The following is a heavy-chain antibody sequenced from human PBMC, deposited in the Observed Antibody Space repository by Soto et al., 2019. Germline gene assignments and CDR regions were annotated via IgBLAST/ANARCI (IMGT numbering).Heavy chain of an antibody. CDR2: ISASGDTT. D-gene: IGHD3-22*01. J-gene: IGHJ4*02. Sequence: EVQLLESGGGLVQPGGSLRLSCAASGFSFSTCAVSWVRQAPGKGLEWVSSISASGDTTHYAESVRGRFTISRDNSRNTLHLQMSSLTAEDTAIYSCAAQDTGYFGPFDFWGRGTLVTVSS. CDR3: AAQDTGYFGPFDF. CDR1: GFSFSTCA. V-gene: IGHV3-23*01.